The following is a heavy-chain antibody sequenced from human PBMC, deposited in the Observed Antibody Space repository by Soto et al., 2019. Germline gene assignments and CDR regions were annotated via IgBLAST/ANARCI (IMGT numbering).Heavy chain of an antibody. CDR3: ARRHPLPTYYFDY. Sequence: SETLSLTCTVSGGSISSSSYYWGWIRQPPGKGLEWIGSIYYSGSTYYNPSLKSRVTISVDTSKNQFSLKLSSVTAADTAVYYCARRHPLPTYYFDYWGQGTLVTVSS. J-gene: IGHJ4*02. CDR1: GGSISSSSYY. CDR2: IYYSGST. V-gene: IGHV4-39*01.